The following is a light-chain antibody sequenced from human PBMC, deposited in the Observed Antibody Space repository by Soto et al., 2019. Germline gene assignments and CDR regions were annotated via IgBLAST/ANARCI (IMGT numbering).Light chain of an antibody. J-gene: IGLJ1*01. Sequence: QSVLTQPASVSGSPGQSITISCTGTSSDVCGYNYVSWYQQHPGKAPKLMIYDVSNRPSGVSNRFSGSKSGNTASLTISGLQAEDEADYYCSSYTSRSSSTYVFGTGTKVTVL. CDR1: SSDVCGYNY. V-gene: IGLV2-14*01. CDR2: DVS. CDR3: SSYTSRSSSTYV.